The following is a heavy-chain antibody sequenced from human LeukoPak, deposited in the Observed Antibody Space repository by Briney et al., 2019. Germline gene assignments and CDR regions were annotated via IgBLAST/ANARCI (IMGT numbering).Heavy chain of an antibody. CDR3: ARGVYIAAAQYGY. J-gene: IGHJ4*02. CDR1: GGSMSSYY. V-gene: IGHV4-59*01. D-gene: IGHD6-13*01. Sequence: SSETLSLTCTVSGGSMSSYYWSWIRQPPGKGLEWIGYIYYSGTTNYNPSLKSRVTISVDTSKNQFSLKLRSVTAADTAVYYCARGVYIAAAQYGYWGLGTLVTVSS. CDR2: IYYSGTT.